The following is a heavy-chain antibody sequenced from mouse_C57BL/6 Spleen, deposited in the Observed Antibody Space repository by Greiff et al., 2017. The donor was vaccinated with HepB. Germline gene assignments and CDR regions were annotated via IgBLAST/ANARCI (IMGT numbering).Heavy chain of an antibody. CDR2: INPSSGYT. V-gene: IGHV1-7*01. Sequence: VQLQQSGAELAKPGASVKLSCKASGYTFPSYWMHWVKQRPGQGLEWIGYINPSSGYTKYNQKFKDKATLTADKSSSTAYMQLSSLTYEDSAVYYCAIDSSDYYAMDYWGQGTSVTVSS. D-gene: IGHD3-2*02. J-gene: IGHJ4*01. CDR3: AIDSSDYYAMDY. CDR1: GYTFPSYW.